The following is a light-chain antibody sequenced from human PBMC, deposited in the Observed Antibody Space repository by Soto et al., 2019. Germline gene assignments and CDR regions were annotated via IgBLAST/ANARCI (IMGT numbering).Light chain of an antibody. J-gene: IGLJ2*01. CDR2: SND. CDR1: SSNIGSNT. Sequence: QSVLTQPPSASGTPGQRVTISCSGSSSNIGSNTVNWYQQLPGTAPKLLIYSNDQRPSWVPDRFSGSTSGTSASLAISGLQSDDEEDYYCAAWDDSLNGVVFGGGTKLTVL. V-gene: IGLV1-44*01. CDR3: AAWDDSLNGVV.